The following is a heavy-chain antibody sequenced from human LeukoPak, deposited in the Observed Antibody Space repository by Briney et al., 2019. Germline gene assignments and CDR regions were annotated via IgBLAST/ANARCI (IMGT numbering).Heavy chain of an antibody. D-gene: IGHD6-19*01. Sequence: SETLSLTCTVSGGSISSSSYYWGWIRQPPGKGLEWIGSIYYSGSTYYNPSLKSRVTISVDTSKNQFSLKLSTVTAADTAVYYSVVVRWLVYDYWGQGTLVTVSS. CDR3: VVVRWLVYDY. CDR1: GGSISSSSYY. CDR2: IYYSGST. V-gene: IGHV4-39*01. J-gene: IGHJ4*02.